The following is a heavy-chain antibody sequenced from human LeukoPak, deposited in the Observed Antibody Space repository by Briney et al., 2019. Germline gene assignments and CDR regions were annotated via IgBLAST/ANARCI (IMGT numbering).Heavy chain of an antibody. CDR2: IYYSGST. D-gene: IGHD3-10*01. J-gene: IGHJ5*02. CDR3: ARSGGRITMVRGVPPNWFDP. V-gene: IGHV4-61*01. CDR1: GGSVSSGSYY. Sequence: SETLSLTCSVSGGSVSSGSYYWSWIRQPPGKGLEWFGYIYYSGSTNYNPSLKSRVTISVDTSKNRFSLKLSSVTAADTAVYYCARSGGRITMVRGVPPNWFDPWGQGTLVTVSS.